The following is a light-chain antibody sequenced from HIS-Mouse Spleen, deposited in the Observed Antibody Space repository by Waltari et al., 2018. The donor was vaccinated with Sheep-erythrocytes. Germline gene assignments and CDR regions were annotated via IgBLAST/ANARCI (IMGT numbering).Light chain of an antibody. J-gene: IGLJ3*02. CDR2: DVS. CDR3: CSYAGSYTWV. CDR1: SRDVGGYHY. Sequence: QSALTQPRSVSGSPGQSVTISCTGTSRDVGGYHYVSWYQQHPGKAPKLMIYDVSTRPAGVPDRFSGSKSGNTASLTISGLQAEDEADYYCCSYAGSYTWVFGGGTKLTVL. V-gene: IGLV2-11*01.